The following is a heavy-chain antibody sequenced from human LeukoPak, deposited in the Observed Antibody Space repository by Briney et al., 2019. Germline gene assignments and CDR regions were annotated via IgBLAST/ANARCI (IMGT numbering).Heavy chain of an antibody. V-gene: IGHV1-18*01. Sequence: ASVKVSCKASGYTSTSYGISWVRQAPGQGLEWMGWISAYNGNTNYAQKLQGRVTMTTDTSTSTAYMELRSLRSDDTAVYYCARGEDYYDSSGPSVDYWGQGTLVTVSS. D-gene: IGHD3-22*01. CDR2: ISAYNGNT. J-gene: IGHJ4*02. CDR3: ARGEDYYDSSGPSVDY. CDR1: GYTSTSYG.